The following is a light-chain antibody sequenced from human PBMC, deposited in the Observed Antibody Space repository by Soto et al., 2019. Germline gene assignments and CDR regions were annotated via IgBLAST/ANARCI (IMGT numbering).Light chain of an antibody. CDR1: QSVGSTY. CDR2: GAS. Sequence: PGDRVTLSCRASQSVGSTYLTYYQQRPAQAPRLLIYGASTRATGVPARFSGSGSGTDFTLTITSLQPEDFAVYYCQQDLDLRKTFGQGTK. CDR3: QQDLDLRKT. V-gene: IGKV3D-7*01. J-gene: IGKJ1*01.